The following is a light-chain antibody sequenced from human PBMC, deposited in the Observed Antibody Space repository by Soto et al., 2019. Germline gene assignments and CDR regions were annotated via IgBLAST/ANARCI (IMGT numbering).Light chain of an antibody. J-gene: IGKJ1*01. CDR3: QHPKWA. Sequence: DIPMTQSPSSLSASVGDRVTITCRASQPISRYLNWYQQKPGKAPKLLIYEASTLQSGVPSRFSGSGSGTDFTLTITSLQPEDSGTYYCQHPKWAFGQGTTVEI. CDR2: EAS. V-gene: IGKV1-39*01. CDR1: QPISRY.